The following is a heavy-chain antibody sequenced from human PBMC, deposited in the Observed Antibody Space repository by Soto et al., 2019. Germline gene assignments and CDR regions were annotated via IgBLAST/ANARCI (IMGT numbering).Heavy chain of an antibody. Sequence: PSETLSLTCTVSGGSISSSSYYWGWIRQPPGKGLEWIGSIYYSGSTYYNPSLKSRVTISVDTSKNQFSLKLSSVTAADTAVYYCATTTVVPDYCGMDVWGQGTTVTVSS. CDR1: GGSISSSSYY. CDR3: ATTTVVPDYCGMDV. V-gene: IGHV4-39*01. CDR2: IYYSGST. D-gene: IGHD4-17*01. J-gene: IGHJ6*02.